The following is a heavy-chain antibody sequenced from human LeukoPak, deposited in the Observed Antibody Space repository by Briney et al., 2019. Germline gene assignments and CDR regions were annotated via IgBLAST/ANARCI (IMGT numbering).Heavy chain of an antibody. V-gene: IGHV4-31*03. J-gene: IGHJ4*02. Sequence: SETLSLTCTVSGGSISSGGYYWSWIRQHPGKGLEWIGYIYYRGSTYYNPSLKSRVTISVDTSKNQFSLKLSSVTAADTAVYYCARSGLGSGSYYHPFDYWGQGTLVTVSS. CDR1: GGSISSGGYY. CDR3: ARSGLGSGSYYHPFDY. D-gene: IGHD3-10*01. CDR2: IYYRGST.